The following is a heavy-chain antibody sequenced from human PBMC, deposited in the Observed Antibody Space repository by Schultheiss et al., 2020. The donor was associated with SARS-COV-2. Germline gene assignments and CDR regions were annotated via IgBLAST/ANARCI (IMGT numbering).Heavy chain of an antibody. D-gene: IGHD1-26*01. CDR2: INSDGRTR. J-gene: IGHJ4*02. Sequence: GGSLRLSCAASGFTFSSYWMHWVRQAPGKGLVWVSRINSDGRTRSHADSVKGRFTISRDNAKNTLYLQMNSLRAEDTAVYYCARERGSRFDYWGQGTLVTVSS. CDR1: GFTFSSYW. V-gene: IGHV3-74*01. CDR3: ARERGSRFDY.